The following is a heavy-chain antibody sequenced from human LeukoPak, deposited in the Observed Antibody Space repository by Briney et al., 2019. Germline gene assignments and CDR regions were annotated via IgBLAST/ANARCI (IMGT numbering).Heavy chain of an antibody. CDR3: ARRMDSGYFDAFDL. J-gene: IGHJ3*01. V-gene: IGHV4-38-2*02. Sequence: PSETLSLTCTVSGYSITTGGYWGWVRQPPGKGLEWIGTFYYSGTTHYNPSLKSRVTISIDTSKSQFSLKLSSVTAADTAVYYCARRMDSGYFDAFDLWGQGTMVTVSS. CDR1: GYSITTGGY. CDR2: FYYSGTT. D-gene: IGHD3-22*01.